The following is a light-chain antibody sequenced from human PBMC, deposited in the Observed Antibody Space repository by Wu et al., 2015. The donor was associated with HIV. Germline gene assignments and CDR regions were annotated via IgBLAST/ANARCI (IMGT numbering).Light chain of an antibody. CDR2: AAS. V-gene: IGKV1-39*01. Sequence: GDRVTITCRTSQSISNYINWYQHEPGRAPKLLIYAASSLQSGVPSRFSGSGSGTDFTLTISNLQPVDFATYYCQQTYSTPEYTFGQGTKLEIK. CDR3: QQTYSTPEYT. CDR1: QSISNY. J-gene: IGKJ2*01.